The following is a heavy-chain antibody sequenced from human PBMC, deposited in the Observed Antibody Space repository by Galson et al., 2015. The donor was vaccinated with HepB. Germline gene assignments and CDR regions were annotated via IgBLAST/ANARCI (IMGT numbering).Heavy chain of an antibody. CDR2: IWYDGSNK. Sequence: SLRLSCAASGFTFSSYGMHWVRQAPGKGLEWAAVIWYDGSNKYYADSVKGRFTISRDNSKNTLYLQMNSLRAEDTAVYYCARGPTLYSSGWYKVDYWGQGTLVTVSS. D-gene: IGHD6-19*01. CDR3: ARGPTLYSSGWYKVDY. V-gene: IGHV3-33*08. J-gene: IGHJ4*02. CDR1: GFTFSSYG.